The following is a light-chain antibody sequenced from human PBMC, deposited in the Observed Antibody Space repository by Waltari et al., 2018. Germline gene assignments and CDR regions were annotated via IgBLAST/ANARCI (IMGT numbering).Light chain of an antibody. CDR2: AAS. CDR1: QSVSTN. J-gene: IGKJ2*01. V-gene: IGKV3-15*01. CDR3: HQYDKWPPRYT. Sequence: VVLTQSPATLSVSPGDRATLSCRASQSVSTNLAWYQQKPGQAPRLLIFAASTRATGVPVRFSGRGSGTEFTLSISSLQSEDVAVYYCHQYDKWPPRYTFGPGTRLDIK.